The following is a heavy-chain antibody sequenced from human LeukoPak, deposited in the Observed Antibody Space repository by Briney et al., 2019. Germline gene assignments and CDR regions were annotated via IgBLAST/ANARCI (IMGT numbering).Heavy chain of an antibody. V-gene: IGHV4-39*01. CDR1: GGSISSSSYY. J-gene: IGHJ4*02. CDR3: ARTYSGSCDY. CDR2: IYYSGST. Sequence: SETLSLTCTVSGGSISSSSYYWGWIRQPPGKGLAWIGSIYYSGSTYYNPSLKSRVTISVDTSKNQFSLKLSSVTAADTAVYYCARTYSGSCDYWGQGTLVTVSS. D-gene: IGHD1-26*01.